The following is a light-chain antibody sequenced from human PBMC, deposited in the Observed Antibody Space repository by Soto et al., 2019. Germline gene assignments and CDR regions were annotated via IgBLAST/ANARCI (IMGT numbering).Light chain of an antibody. V-gene: IGKV3-11*01. CDR3: QQRSNWLLT. CDR2: DKS. Sequence: EVVLTQSPAILSMSPGERATLSCRASQSVRSYLAWYQQKPGQAPRLLIYDKSNRATGIPARFSGSGSGTDFTLTISSLEPEEFAVYYCQQRSNWLLTFGGGTKVELK. CDR1: QSVRSY. J-gene: IGKJ4*01.